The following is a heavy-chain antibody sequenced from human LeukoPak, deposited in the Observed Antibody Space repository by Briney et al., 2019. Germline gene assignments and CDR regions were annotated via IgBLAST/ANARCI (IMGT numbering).Heavy chain of an antibody. J-gene: IGHJ4*02. D-gene: IGHD3-22*01. CDR3: ARVPYYDSSGYPFDY. Sequence: GRSLRLSCAASGFTFSSYGMHWVRQAPGKGLEWVAVISYDGSNKYYADSVKGRFTISRDNSKNTLYLQMNSLRAEDTAVYYCARVPYYDSSGYPFDYWGQGTLVTVSS. CDR1: GFTFSSYG. V-gene: IGHV3-30*03. CDR2: ISYDGSNK.